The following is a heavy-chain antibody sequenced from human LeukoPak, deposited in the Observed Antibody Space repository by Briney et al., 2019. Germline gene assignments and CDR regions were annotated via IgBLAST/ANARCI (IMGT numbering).Heavy chain of an antibody. CDR3: ARAPITSPFYFDY. V-gene: IGHV3-20*04. CDR1: GFAFDEHG. Sequence: GGSLRLSCTASGFAFDEHGMSWVRQVPGKGLEGVSRINWIGGGTGYADPLRGRFTISRDNAKNSLYLQMDSLRAEDTALYYCARAPITSPFYFDYWGQGTLVTVSS. CDR2: INWIGGGT. D-gene: IGHD2-2*01. J-gene: IGHJ4*02.